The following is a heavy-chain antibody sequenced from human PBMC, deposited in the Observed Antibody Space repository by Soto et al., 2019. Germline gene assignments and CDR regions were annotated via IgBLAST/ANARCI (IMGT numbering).Heavy chain of an antibody. CDR1: GGSLTGYY. CDR3: ARGQEGIVATH. Sequence: QVQLQQWGAGLLKPSETLSLTCTVNGGSLTGYYWSWIRQPPGKGLEWIGEVKDGGSTNSSPSLRGRVSISADTSKNHSSLRLNSVTAADTAVYFCARGQEGIVATHWDQGALVTVSS. V-gene: IGHV4-34*01. CDR2: VKDGGST. J-gene: IGHJ4*02. D-gene: IGHD5-12*01.